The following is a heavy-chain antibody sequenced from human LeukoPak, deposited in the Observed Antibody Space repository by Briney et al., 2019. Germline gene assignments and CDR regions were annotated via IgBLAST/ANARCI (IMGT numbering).Heavy chain of an antibody. V-gene: IGHV3-43*02. CDR2: ISGDGGST. CDR3: AKDIYCIGGSCYSHFDY. D-gene: IGHD2-15*01. Sequence: SGGSLRLSCAAPGLTFDAYAMHWVRQAPGRGLEWVSLISGDGGSTYYADSVKGRFTISRDNSKNSVYLQMNSLRTEDTALYYCAKDIYCIGGSCYSHFDYWGQGTLVTVSS. CDR1: GLTFDAYA. J-gene: IGHJ4*02.